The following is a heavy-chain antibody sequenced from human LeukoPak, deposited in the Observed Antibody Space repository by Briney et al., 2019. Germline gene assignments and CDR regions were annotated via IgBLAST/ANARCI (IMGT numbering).Heavy chain of an antibody. J-gene: IGHJ5*02. CDR3: ARDRGTGTRFDP. Sequence: SQTLSLTCTVSGGSISSGDYYWRWIRQPPGTGPEWIGYIYYSGSTYYNPSLKSRVTISVDTSKNQFSLKLSSVTAADTAVYYCARDRGTGTRFDPWGQGTLVTVSS. CDR1: GGSISSGDYY. V-gene: IGHV4-30-4*08. D-gene: IGHD1-1*01. CDR2: IYYSGST.